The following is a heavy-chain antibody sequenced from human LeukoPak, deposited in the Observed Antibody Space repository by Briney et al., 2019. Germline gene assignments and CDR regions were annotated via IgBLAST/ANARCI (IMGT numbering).Heavy chain of an antibody. CDR2: ISPTGSTT. V-gene: IGHV3-74*01. D-gene: IGHD2-2*01. Sequence: GGSLRLSCTASGFSFSGHWMHWARQLPGKGLVWVSRISPTGSTTSYADSVKGRFTISRDNAKNSLYLQMDSLRAEDTAVYYCARDFLHSSTSRPFDYWGQGTLVTVSS. CDR1: GFSFSGHW. CDR3: ARDFLHSSTSRPFDY. J-gene: IGHJ4*02.